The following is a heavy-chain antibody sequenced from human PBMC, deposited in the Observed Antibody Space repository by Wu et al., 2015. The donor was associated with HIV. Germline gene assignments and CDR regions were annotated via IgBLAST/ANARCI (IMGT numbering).Heavy chain of an antibody. V-gene: IGHV1-69*13. CDR1: GGTFSSYA. Sequence: QVQLVQSGVEVKKPGSSVKVSCKASGGTFSSYAISWVRQAPGQGLEWMGRIIPIFGTANYAQKFQGRVTITADESTSTAYMELSSLRSEDTAVYYCARTRGYSGYDGDWFDPWGQGTLVTVSS. CDR3: ARTRGYSGYDGDWFDP. J-gene: IGHJ5*02. D-gene: IGHD5-12*01. CDR2: IIPIFGTA.